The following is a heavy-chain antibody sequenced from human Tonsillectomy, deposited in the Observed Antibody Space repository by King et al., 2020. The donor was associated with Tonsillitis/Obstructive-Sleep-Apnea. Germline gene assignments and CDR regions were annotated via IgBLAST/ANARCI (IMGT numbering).Heavy chain of an antibody. Sequence: QLQESGPRLVKPSETLSLTCTVSGGSITNYFWSWFRQPPGRGLDWIGYIHYRGITNYNPTLKSRVTISLDTSKNQFSLNLRSVTAADTAEYYCARLPALDMDVWGKGTTVTVSS. J-gene: IGHJ6*03. D-gene: IGHD2-2*01. V-gene: IGHV4-59*01. CDR3: ARLPALDMDV. CDR1: GGSITNYF. CDR2: IHYRGIT.